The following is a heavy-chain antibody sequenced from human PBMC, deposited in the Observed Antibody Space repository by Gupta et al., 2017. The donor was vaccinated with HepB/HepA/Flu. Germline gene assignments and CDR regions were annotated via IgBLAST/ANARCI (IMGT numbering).Heavy chain of an antibody. D-gene: IGHD5-18*01. Sequence: QVQLVQSGAEVKKPGSSVKVSCKASGGTFSSYAISWVRQAPGQGLEWMGRIIPILGIANYAQKFQGRVTITADKSTSTAYMELSSLRSEDTAVYYCARSDVDTAMVISYYGMDVWGQGTTVTVSS. CDR2: IIPILGIA. V-gene: IGHV1-69*04. J-gene: IGHJ6*02. CDR3: ARSDVDTAMVISYYGMDV. CDR1: GGTFSSYA.